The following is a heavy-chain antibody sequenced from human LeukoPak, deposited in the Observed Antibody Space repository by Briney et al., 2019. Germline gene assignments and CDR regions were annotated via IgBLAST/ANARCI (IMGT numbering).Heavy chain of an antibody. Sequence: PGGSLRLSCSASGFTLSSYWMHWVRQAPGKGLVWVSRINTDGSSTNYADSVKGRFTVSRDNAKNTLYLQMNSLRDEDTAVYHCARGGDYVSSGAFDIWGQGTMVTVSS. J-gene: IGHJ3*02. CDR1: GFTLSSYW. CDR2: INTDGSST. CDR3: ARGGDYVSSGAFDI. V-gene: IGHV3-74*01. D-gene: IGHD4-17*01.